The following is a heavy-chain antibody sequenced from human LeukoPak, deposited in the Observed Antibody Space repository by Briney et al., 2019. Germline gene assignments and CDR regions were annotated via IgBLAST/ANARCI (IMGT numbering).Heavy chain of an antibody. D-gene: IGHD3-9*01. Sequence: GGSLRLSCAASGFTFSSYGMHWVRQAPGKGLEWVAFIRYDGSNKYYADSVKGRFTISRDNSKNTLYLQMNSLRAEDTALYYCAKGRYYNILTGYYVRRGLDYWGQGTLVTVSS. V-gene: IGHV3-30*02. CDR1: GFTFSSYG. J-gene: IGHJ4*02. CDR3: AKGRYYNILTGYYVRRGLDY. CDR2: IRYDGSNK.